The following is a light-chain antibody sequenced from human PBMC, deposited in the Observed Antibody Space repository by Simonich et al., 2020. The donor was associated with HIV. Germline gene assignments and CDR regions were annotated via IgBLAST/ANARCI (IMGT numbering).Light chain of an antibody. J-gene: IGKJ4*01. Sequence: DIVMTQSPLSLPVTPGEPASIPCRSTQSLLHSSGCNYLHWYLQKPGHSPQLLLYLGSNRASGVPDRFSGCGSGTDFTLKINRVEAEDVGIYYCMQPLQTVTFGGGTKVEIK. CDR3: MQPLQTVT. CDR2: LGS. CDR1: QSLLHSSGCNY. V-gene: IGKV2-28*01.